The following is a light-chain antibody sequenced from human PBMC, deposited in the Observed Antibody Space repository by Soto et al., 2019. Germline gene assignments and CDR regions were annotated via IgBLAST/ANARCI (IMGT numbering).Light chain of an antibody. CDR2: SDA. Sequence: QSVLTQPPSASGTPGQRVTISCSGSSPNIGSNYVYWYQQLPGTAPKLLIYSDAQRPSEVPDRISGSKSGTSASLAIRGLRSEDEGDYYCAAWDDSLSGPVFGGGTKVTVL. J-gene: IGLJ3*02. CDR3: AAWDDSLSGPV. V-gene: IGLV1-47*01. CDR1: SPNIGSNY.